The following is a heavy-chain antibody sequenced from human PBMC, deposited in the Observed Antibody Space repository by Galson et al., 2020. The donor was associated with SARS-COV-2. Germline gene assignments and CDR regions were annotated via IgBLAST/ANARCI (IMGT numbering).Heavy chain of an antibody. D-gene: IGHD4-17*01. J-gene: IGHJ4*02. CDR3: APEARVTTAWAY. V-gene: IGHV3-23*01. Sequence: GGSLRLSCAASGFTFSSYAMSWVRQAPGKGLEWVSTIGASGRSTYIADSVKGRFTISRDNSKNTVYLQMNSLRAEDTAVYYCAPEARVTTAWAYWGQETRVPV. CDR1: GFTFSSYA. CDR2: IGASGRST.